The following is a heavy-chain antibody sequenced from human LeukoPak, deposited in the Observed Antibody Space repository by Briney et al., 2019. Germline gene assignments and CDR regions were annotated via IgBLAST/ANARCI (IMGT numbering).Heavy chain of an antibody. CDR3: AKPLEKYTYGGNFDY. Sequence: GGSLRLSCEASGFTFSSYAMSWVRQAPGKGLAWVSVISSSADSTYYADSVKGRFTISRDNSKNTLYLQMNNLRAEDTAVYYCAKPLEKYTYGGNFDYWARESWSPSPQ. J-gene: IGHJ4*02. CDR1: GFTFSSYA. V-gene: IGHV3-23*01. CDR2: ISSSADST. D-gene: IGHD4-23*01.